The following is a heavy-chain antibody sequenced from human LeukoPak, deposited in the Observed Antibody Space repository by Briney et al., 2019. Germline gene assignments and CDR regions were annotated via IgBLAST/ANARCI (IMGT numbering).Heavy chain of an antibody. D-gene: IGHD2-15*01. Sequence: SETLSLTCTVSGGSISSYYWSWIRQPAGKGLEWIGRIYTSGSTNYNASLKSRVTMSVHTSKNQFSAKLSSVTAADPAVYYCARDRARYCSGGSCYMLDYWGQGTLVTVSS. CDR2: IYTSGST. CDR1: GGSISSYY. J-gene: IGHJ4*02. V-gene: IGHV4-4*07. CDR3: ARDRARYCSGGSCYMLDY.